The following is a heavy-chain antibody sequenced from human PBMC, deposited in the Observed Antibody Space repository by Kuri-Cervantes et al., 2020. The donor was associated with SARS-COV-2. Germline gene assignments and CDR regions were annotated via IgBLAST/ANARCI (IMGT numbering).Heavy chain of an antibody. J-gene: IGHJ4*02. CDR3: ARGGGGYCSSTSCYSY. V-gene: IGHV4-59*12. CDR2: IYYSGST. Sequence: PGSLRLSCTVSGGSISSYYWGWIRQPPGKGLEWIGYIYYSGSTNYNPSLKSRVTISEDTSKNQSSRKLSSVTAADTAVYYCARGGGGYCSSTSCYSYWGQGTLVTVSS. D-gene: IGHD2-2*02. CDR1: GGSISSYY.